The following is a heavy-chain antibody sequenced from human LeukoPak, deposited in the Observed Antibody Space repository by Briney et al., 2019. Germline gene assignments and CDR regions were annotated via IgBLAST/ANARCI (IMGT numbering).Heavy chain of an antibody. Sequence: PGGSLRLSCAASGFSISSYWMHWVRQAPGKGLVWLSRINSDGSSRSYADSVKGRFTISRDNAQNTLYLQMNSLRAEDTAVYYCTRVRVESGSNRVWYFDLWGRGSLLAVSS. V-gene: IGHV3-74*01. J-gene: IGHJ2*01. CDR2: INSDGSSR. CDR3: TRVRVESGSNRVWYFDL. D-gene: IGHD1-26*01. CDR1: GFSISSYW.